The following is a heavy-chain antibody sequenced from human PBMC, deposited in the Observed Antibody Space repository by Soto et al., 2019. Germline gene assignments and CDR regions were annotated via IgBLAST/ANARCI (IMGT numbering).Heavy chain of an antibody. CDR3: ARCMRARRTDDVFDI. V-gene: IGHV1-69*01. CDR1: VGTXSKFR. CDR2: IIPMYGAA. J-gene: IGHJ3*02. Sequence: SXKDSFKATVGTXSKFRIGLVRQAPGQGLEWMGGIIPMYGAANSAQKFRDRVSITADESTNTAYMELISLRAEYTAISFCARCMRARRTDDVFDIWGSGTVVTVSS.